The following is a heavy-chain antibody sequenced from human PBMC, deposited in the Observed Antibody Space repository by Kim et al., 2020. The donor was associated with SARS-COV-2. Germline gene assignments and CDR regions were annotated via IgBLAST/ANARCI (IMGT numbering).Heavy chain of an antibody. J-gene: IGHJ6*02. V-gene: IGHV4-34*01. CDR2: INHSGST. CDR3: ARAQPRGSSWSARPYYYYYGMDV. Sequence: SETLSLTCAVYGGSFSGYYWSWIRQPPGKGLEWIGEINHSGSTNYNPSLKSRVTISVDTSKNQFSLKLSSVTAADTAVYYCARAQPRGSSWSARPYYYYYGMDVWGQGTTVTVSS. D-gene: IGHD6-13*01. CDR1: GGSFSGYY.